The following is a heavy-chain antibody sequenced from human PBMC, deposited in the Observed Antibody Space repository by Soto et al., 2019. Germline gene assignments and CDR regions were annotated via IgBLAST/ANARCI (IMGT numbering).Heavy chain of an antibody. CDR2: IIPIFGTA. J-gene: IGHJ4*02. Sequence: SVKVSCKASGGTFSSYAISWVRQAPGQGLEWMGGIIPIFGTANYAQKFQGRVTITADESTSTAYMELSSLRSEDTAVYYCARGHYYDSSGYPTPFDYWGQGTLVTVSS. CDR3: ARGHYYDSSGYPTPFDY. D-gene: IGHD3-22*01. V-gene: IGHV1-69*13. CDR1: GGTFSSYA.